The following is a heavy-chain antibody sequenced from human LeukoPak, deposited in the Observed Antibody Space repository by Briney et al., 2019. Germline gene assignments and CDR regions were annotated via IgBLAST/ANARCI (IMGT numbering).Heavy chain of an antibody. V-gene: IGHV3-9*03. CDR3: ARYGRGFDY. D-gene: IGHD3-16*02. CDR2: ISWNSGSI. CDR1: GFTFGDYA. Sequence: GGSLRLSCTASGFTFGDYAMSWFRQAPGKGLEWVSGISWNSGSIGYADSVKGRFTISRDNAKNSLYLQMNSLRAEDMALYYCARYGRGFDYWGQGTLVTVSS. J-gene: IGHJ4*02.